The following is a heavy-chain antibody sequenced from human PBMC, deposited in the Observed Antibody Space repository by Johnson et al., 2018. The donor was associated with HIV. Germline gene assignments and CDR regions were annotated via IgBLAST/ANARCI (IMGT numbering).Heavy chain of an antibody. CDR3: AKDLGDFWSGYYFDI. J-gene: IGHJ3*02. Sequence: VQLVESGGGVVQPGRSLRLSCAASGFTFSSYGMHWVRQAPGKGLEWVAVIWYDGSNKYYADSVKGRFTIYRDNSKNTLYLRMNSLRAEDTAVYYCAKDLGDFWSGYYFDIWGQGTMVTVSS. V-gene: IGHV3-33*06. CDR1: GFTFSSYG. D-gene: IGHD3-3*01. CDR2: IWYDGSNK.